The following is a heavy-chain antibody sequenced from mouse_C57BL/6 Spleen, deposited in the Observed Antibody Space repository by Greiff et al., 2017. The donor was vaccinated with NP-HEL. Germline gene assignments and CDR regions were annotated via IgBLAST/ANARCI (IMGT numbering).Heavy chain of an antibody. J-gene: IGHJ2*01. V-gene: IGHV1-81*01. D-gene: IGHD3-1*01. CDR3: ARSGEAPLGY. CDR1: GYTFTSYG. CDR2: IYPRSGNT. Sequence: VQLQQSGAELARPGASVKLSCKASGYTFTSYGISWVKQRTGQGLEWIGEIYPRSGNTYYNEKFKGKATLTAGKSSSTAYMELRSLTSEDSAVYFCARSGEAPLGYWGQGTTLTVSS.